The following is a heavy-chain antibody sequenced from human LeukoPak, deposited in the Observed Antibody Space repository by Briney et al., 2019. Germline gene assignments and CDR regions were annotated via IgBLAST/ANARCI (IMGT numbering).Heavy chain of an antibody. D-gene: IGHD1-7*01. V-gene: IGHV4-59*01. CDR1: GGSISSYD. Sequence: KPSETLSLTCTVSGGSISSYDWSWIRQPPGKGLEWIGYIYYSGSTNYNPSLKSRVTISVDTSKNQFSLKLSSVTAADTAVYYCARGGRNNWNYALNWFDPWGQGTLVTVSS. CDR2: IYYSGST. J-gene: IGHJ5*02. CDR3: ARGGRNNWNYALNWFDP.